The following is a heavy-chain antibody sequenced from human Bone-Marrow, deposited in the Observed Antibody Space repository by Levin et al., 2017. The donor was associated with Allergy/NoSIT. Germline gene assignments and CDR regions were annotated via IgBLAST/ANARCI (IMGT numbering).Heavy chain of an antibody. J-gene: IGHJ6*02. CDR1: GFTFGDYA. D-gene: IGHD6-13*01. CDR3: TRDLGYSSSWHENFYYYYYGMDV. V-gene: IGHV3-49*03. CDR2: IRSKAYGGTT. Sequence: GGSLRLSCTASGFTFGDYAMSWFRQAPGKGLEWVGFIRSKAYGGTTEYAASVKGRFTISRDDSKSIAYLQMNSLKTEDTAVYYCTRDLGYSSSWHENFYYYYYGMDVWGQGTTVTVSS.